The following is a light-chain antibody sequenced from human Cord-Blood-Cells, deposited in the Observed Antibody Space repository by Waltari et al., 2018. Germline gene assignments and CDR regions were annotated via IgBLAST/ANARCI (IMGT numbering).Light chain of an antibody. J-gene: IGLJ3*02. CDR1: SGSVSTSYY. Sequence: QTVVTQEPSFSVSPGGTVTLTCGLSSGSVSTSYYPSWYQPTPGQAPRTLIYSTNTRSSVVPDRFSGSILGNKAALTITGAQADDESDYYCVLYMGSGISVFGGGTKLTVL. V-gene: IGLV8-61*01. CDR2: STN. CDR3: VLYMGSGISV.